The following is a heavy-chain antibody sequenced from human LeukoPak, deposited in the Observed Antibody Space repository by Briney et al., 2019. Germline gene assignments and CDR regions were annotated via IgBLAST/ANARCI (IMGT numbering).Heavy chain of an antibody. CDR1: GGSFSGYY. D-gene: IGHD4-17*01. CDR2: INHSGST. CDR3: ARIGAYGDAHFDY. J-gene: IGHJ4*02. Sequence: PSETLPLTCAVYGGSFSGYYWSWIRQPPGKGLEWIGEINHSGSTNYNPSLKSRVTISVDTSKNQFSLKLSSVTAADTAVYYCARIGAYGDAHFDYWGQGTLVTVSS. V-gene: IGHV4-34*01.